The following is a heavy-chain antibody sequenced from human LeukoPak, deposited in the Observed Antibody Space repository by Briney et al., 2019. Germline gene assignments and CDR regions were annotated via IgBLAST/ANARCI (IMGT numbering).Heavy chain of an antibody. CDR3: AKGLRYSDN. V-gene: IGHV3-30*18. J-gene: IGHJ4*02. D-gene: IGHD3-9*01. Sequence: GGSLRLSCASSGFTFSSYGMHWVGEAPGKGLEWVAVISYDGSNKYYADSVKGRFTISRDNSKNTLYLQMNSLRADDTAVYYCAKGLRYSDNWGQGTLVTVSS. CDR1: GFTFSSYG. CDR2: ISYDGSNK.